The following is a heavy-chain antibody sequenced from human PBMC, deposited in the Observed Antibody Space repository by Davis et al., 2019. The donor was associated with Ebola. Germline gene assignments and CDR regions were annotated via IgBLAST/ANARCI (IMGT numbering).Heavy chain of an antibody. CDR2: IKSKTDGGTT. Sequence: GESLKISCAASGFTFSSYAMSWVRQAPGKGLEWVGRIKSKTDGGTTDYAAPVKGRFTISRDDSKNTLYLQMNSLRAEDTAVYYCAKDSGQLSQNWYLDLWGRGTLVTVSS. CDR1: GFTFSSYA. D-gene: IGHD2-8*02. CDR3: AKDSGQLSQNWYLDL. V-gene: IGHV3-15*01. J-gene: IGHJ2*01.